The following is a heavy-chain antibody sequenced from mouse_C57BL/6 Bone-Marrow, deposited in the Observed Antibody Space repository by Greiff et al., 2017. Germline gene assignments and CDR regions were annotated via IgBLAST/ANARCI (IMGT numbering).Heavy chain of an antibody. CDR1: GYTFTGYW. CDR3: ARWGYDEYFDY. J-gene: IGHJ2*01. CDR2: ILPGSGST. V-gene: IGHV1-9*01. D-gene: IGHD2-3*01. Sequence: QVQLQQSGAELMKPGASVKLSCKATGYTFTGYWIEWVKQRPGHGLEWIGEILPGSGSTNYNSKFKGKATFTTDTSSNTAYMQLSSLTTEDSAIYYCARWGYDEYFDYWGQGTTLTVSS.